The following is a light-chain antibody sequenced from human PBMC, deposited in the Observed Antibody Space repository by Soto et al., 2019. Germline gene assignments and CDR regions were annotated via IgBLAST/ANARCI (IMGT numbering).Light chain of an antibody. CDR2: GAS. CDR1: QSVSNSY. Sequence: EMVLTQSPGTLSLSPGERATLSCRASQSVSNSYLAWYQQKPGQAPRLVIYGASTRATGIPDRFSGSGSGTDVTLTITRLEPEDFAVYCCQHYGSSPPMYTFGQGTKLEIK. CDR3: QHYGSSPPMYT. V-gene: IGKV3-20*01. J-gene: IGKJ2*01.